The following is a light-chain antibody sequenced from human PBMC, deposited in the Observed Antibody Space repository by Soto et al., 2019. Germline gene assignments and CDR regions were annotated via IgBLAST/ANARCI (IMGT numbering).Light chain of an antibody. CDR1: QGIGVY. CDR3: QKYNSAPLT. J-gene: IGKJ4*01. V-gene: IGKV1-27*01. CDR2: AAS. Sequence: DIQMTQSPSSVSASLGDRVTITCRASQGIGVYLAWFQQKPGNVPKLMIYAASTLQSGVPSRFSGSGSGTDFTLTISSLQPEDVATYYCQKYNSAPLTFGGGTKVEIK.